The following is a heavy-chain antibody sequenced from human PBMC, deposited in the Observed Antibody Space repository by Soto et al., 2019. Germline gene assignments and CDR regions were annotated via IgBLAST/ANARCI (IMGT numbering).Heavy chain of an antibody. V-gene: IGHV1-3*01. CDR1: GYTFSAYT. Sequence: ASLKVSCKATGYTFSAYTMNWVRQAPGQSLEWMGWINAGSGNTKYSQNFQGRVSITRDTSASTVYMEQTGLTSEDTAVYDCVRDLSTLCPREHEALEISSQG. CDR3: VRDLSTLCPREHEALEI. J-gene: IGHJ3*02. D-gene: IGHD2-2*01. CDR2: INAGSGNT.